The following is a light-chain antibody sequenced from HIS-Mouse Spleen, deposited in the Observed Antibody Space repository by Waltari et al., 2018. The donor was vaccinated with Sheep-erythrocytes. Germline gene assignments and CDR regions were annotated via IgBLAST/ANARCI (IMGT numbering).Light chain of an antibody. Sequence: DVQMTQSPPSLSASAGGRVTITCQASQDISNYLYSYLPKPGKAPKLLIYDTSNVETGVPPSFSGSVPGTDVTYTISSLQPEDNATYYCQQYDNLPYPLGQGTTVEI. CDR1: QDISNY. J-gene: IGKJ2*01. CDR2: DTS. CDR3: QQYDNLPYP. V-gene: IGKV1-33*01.